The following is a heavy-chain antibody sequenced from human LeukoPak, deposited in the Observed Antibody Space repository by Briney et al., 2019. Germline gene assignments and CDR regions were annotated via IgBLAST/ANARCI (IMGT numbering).Heavy chain of an antibody. D-gene: IGHD5-12*01. Sequence: SETLSLTCAVYGGSFSSYYWIWIRQPPGKGLEWIGDIFHSGSTNYNPPLKSRVTMLVDTSKNQLSLKLSSVTAADTAVYYCARDRWVVADASPYFDYWGQGTVVTVSS. CDR2: IFHSGST. V-gene: IGHV4-34*12. CDR3: ARDRWVVADASPYFDY. CDR1: GGSFSSYY. J-gene: IGHJ4*02.